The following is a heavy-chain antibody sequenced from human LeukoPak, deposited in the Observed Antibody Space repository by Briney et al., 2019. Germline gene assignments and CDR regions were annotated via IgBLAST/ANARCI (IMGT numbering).Heavy chain of an antibody. CDR3: ARGPHSSSSGLIWLYYFDY. Sequence: GASVKVSCKASGYTFTGYYMHWVRQAPGQGLEWMGWINPNSGGTNYAQKLQGRVTMTTDTSTSTACMELRSLRSDDTAVYYCARGPHSSSSGLIWLYYFDYWGQGTLVTVSS. CDR2: INPNSGGT. V-gene: IGHV1-2*02. J-gene: IGHJ4*02. D-gene: IGHD6-19*01. CDR1: GYTFTGYY.